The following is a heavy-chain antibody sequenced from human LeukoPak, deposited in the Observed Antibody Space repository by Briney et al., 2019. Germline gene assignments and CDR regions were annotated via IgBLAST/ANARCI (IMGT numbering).Heavy chain of an antibody. D-gene: IGHD2/OR15-2a*01. Sequence: ASVKVSCKVSGYTLTELSMHWVRQAPGKGLEWMGGFDPEDGETIYAQKFQGRVTMTEDTSTDTAYMELSSLRFEDTAVYYCATESTIRYYYYYGMDVWGQGTTVTVSS. CDR1: GYTLTELS. CDR2: FDPEDGET. V-gene: IGHV1-24*01. CDR3: ATESTIRYYYYYGMDV. J-gene: IGHJ6*02.